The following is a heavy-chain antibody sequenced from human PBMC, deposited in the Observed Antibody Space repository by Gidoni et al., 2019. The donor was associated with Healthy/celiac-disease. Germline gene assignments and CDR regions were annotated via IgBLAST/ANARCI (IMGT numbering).Heavy chain of an antibody. J-gene: IGHJ4*02. V-gene: IGHV3-23*01. D-gene: IGHD2-15*01. Sequence: EVQLLESVGGLVQPGVSLRLSCAASGFTFSSYAMSWVRQAPGKGLEWVSAISGSGGSTYYADSVKGRFTISRDNSKNTLYLQMNSLRAEDTAVYYCAKGTQMVGAATRIDYWGQGTLVTVSS. CDR2: ISGSGGST. CDR3: AKGTQMVGAATRIDY. CDR1: GFTFSSYA.